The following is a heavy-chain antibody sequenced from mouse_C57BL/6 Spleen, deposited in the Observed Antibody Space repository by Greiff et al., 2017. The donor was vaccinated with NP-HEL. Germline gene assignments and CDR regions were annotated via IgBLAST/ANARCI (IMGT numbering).Heavy chain of an antibody. CDR1: GYTFTDYN. CDR3: ARVYYGSRYWYFDV. CDR2: INPNNGGT. V-gene: IGHV1-18*01. D-gene: IGHD1-1*01. Sequence: EVQLQQSGPELVKPGASVKIPCKASGYTFTDYNMDWVKQSHGKSLEWIGDINPNNGGTIYNQKFKGKATLTVDKSSSTAYMELRSLTSEDTAVYYCARVYYGSRYWYFDVWGTGTTVTVSS. J-gene: IGHJ1*03.